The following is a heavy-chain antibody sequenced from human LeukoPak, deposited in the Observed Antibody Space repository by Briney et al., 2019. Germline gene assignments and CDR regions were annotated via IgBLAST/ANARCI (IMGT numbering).Heavy chain of an antibody. D-gene: IGHD6-19*01. CDR3: ARQRVESGWSHGSYYFDY. Sequence: SETLSLTCAVSGGSFSGFRWHWIRQPPGKGPEWIGEINHSGGTTYNPSLKSRVTISVDTSKNQFSLKPSSVTAADTAVYYCARQRVESGWSHGSYYFDYWGQGTLVTVSS. V-gene: IGHV4-34*01. J-gene: IGHJ4*02. CDR2: INHSGGT. CDR1: GGSFSGFR.